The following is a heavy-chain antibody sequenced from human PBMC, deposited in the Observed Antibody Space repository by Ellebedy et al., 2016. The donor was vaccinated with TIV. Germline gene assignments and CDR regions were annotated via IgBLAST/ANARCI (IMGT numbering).Heavy chain of an antibody. V-gene: IGHV1-58*02. CDR1: GFTFTSSA. CDR3: ATGSSGWPNWFDP. CDR2: IVVGSGNT. J-gene: IGHJ5*02. Sequence: ASVKVSCKASGFTFTSSAMQWVRQARGQRLEWIGWIVVGSGNTNYAQKFQGRVTITADESRSTAYMELSSLRSEDTAVYYCATGSSGWPNWFDPWGQGTLVTVSS. D-gene: IGHD6-19*01.